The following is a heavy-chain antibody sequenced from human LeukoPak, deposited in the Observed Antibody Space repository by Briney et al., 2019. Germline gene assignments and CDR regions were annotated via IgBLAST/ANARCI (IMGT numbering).Heavy chain of an antibody. CDR3: ARESSYYYDSSGPIQH. CDR2: IYYSGST. CDR1: GGSISSYY. D-gene: IGHD3-22*01. Sequence: ASETLSLTRTVSGGSISSYYWSWIRQPPGKGLEWIGYIYYSGSTNYNPSLKSRVTISVDTSKNQFSLKLSSVTAADTAVYYCARESSYYYDSSGPIQHWGQGTLVTVSS. V-gene: IGHV4-59*12. J-gene: IGHJ1*01.